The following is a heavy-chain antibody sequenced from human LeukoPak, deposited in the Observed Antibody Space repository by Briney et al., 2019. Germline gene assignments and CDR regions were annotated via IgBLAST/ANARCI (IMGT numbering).Heavy chain of an antibody. D-gene: IGHD1-26*01. V-gene: IGHV3-23*01. J-gene: IGHJ4*02. Sequence: GESLRLSCAASGFTFSSYAMSWVRQAPGKGLEWVSTISASGGSTDYADSVKGRFTISRDNSKNTLHLQMNSLRAEDTAVYYCAKAIVGALYYLDYWGQGTLVTVSS. CDR2: ISASGGST. CDR3: AKAIVGALYYLDY. CDR1: GFTFSSYA.